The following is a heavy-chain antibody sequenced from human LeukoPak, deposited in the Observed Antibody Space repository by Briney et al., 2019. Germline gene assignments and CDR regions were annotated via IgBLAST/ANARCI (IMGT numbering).Heavy chain of an antibody. CDR3: ASGYCSGGSCPFDY. D-gene: IGHD2-15*01. V-gene: IGHV4-4*02. CDR2: IYHSGST. Sequence: SGTLSLTCAVSGGSISSSNWWSWVRPPPGKGLEWIGEIYHSGSTNYNPSLKSRVTISVDKSKNQFSLKLSSVTAADTAVYYCASGYCSGGSCPFDYWGQGTLVTVSS. J-gene: IGHJ4*02. CDR1: GGSISSSNW.